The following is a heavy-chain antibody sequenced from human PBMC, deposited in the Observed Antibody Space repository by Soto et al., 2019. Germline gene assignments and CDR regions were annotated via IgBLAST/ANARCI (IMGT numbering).Heavy chain of an antibody. CDR3: ARAGHCSCGSCYRWHNWFAP. CDR1: GFTFSSYD. V-gene: IGHV3-13*01. CDR2: IGTAGDT. D-gene: IGHD2-15*01. J-gene: IGHJ5*02. Sequence: GGSLRLSCAASGFTFSSYDMHWVRQATGKGLDWVSAIGTAGDTYYPGSVKGRFTISRENAKNSLYLQMNSLRAGDTAVYYCARAGHCSCGSCYRWHNWFAPWGQGTLVPVSS.